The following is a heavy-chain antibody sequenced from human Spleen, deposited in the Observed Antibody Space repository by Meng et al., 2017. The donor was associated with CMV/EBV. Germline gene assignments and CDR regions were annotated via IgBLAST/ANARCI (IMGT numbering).Heavy chain of an antibody. CDR1: GFTFSSSW. D-gene: IGHD6-13*01. V-gene: IGHV3-7*04. CDR2: IKCDGSQK. Sequence: GESLKISCAASGFTFSSSWMHWVCQAPEKGLERVADIKCDGSQKNYVDSVKGRFTISRDNAKNSLFLQMNSLRAEDTAVYYCARVAAAGRGMDVWGQGTTVTVSS. J-gene: IGHJ6*02. CDR3: ARVAAAGRGMDV.